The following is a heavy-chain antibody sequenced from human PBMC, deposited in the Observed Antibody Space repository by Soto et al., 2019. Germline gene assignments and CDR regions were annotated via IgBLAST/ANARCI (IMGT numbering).Heavy chain of an antibody. D-gene: IGHD2-15*01. V-gene: IGHV3-49*05. CDR3: TRAGEYCSGGSCYSVAPFRI. CDR1: GFTFGDYA. CDR2: IRSKAYGGTT. J-gene: IGHJ3*02. Sequence: EVQLVESGGGLVKPGRSLRLSCTASGFTFGDYAMSWFRQAPGKGLEWVGFIRSKAYGGTTEYAASVKGRFTISRDDSKRIAYLQMNSLKTEDTAVYYCTRAGEYCSGGSCYSVAPFRIWGQGTMVTVSS.